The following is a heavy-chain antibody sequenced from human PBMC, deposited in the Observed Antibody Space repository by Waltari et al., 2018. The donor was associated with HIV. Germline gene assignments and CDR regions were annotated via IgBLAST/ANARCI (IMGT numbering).Heavy chain of an antibody. CDR2: MNPNSCHT. V-gene: IGHV1-8*01. J-gene: IGHJ4*02. CDR3: ARSRSGGFAPRFDY. Sequence: QVQLVQSGAEVKELGTSVRVSCKASGYTFIGYDIHWVRQAAGQGLEWMGWMNPNSCHTGYEQSFQGRVIMTRNISIDTAYMELTSLKFEDTAVYFCARSRSGGFAPRFDYWGQGALVTVSS. CDR1: GYTFIGYD. D-gene: IGHD5-12*01.